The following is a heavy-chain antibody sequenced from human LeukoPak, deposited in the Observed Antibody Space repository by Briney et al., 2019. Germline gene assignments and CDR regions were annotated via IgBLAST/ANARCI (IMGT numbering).Heavy chain of an antibody. V-gene: IGHV1-8*01. J-gene: IGHJ6*03. CDR3: ARGQRVAQQLVLFGLYFYYYMDV. CDR2: MNPNSGNT. Sequence: ASVKVSCKASGYTFTSYDINWVRQATGQGLEWMGWMNPNSGNTGYAQKFQGRVTMTRNTSISTAYMELSSLRSEDTAMYYCARGQRVAQQLVLFGLYFYYYMDVWGKGTTVTVSS. CDR1: GYTFTSYD. D-gene: IGHD6-13*01.